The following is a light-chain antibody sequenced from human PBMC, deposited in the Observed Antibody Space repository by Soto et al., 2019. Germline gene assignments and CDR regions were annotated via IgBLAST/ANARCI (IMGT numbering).Light chain of an antibody. CDR2: EVS. CDR3: SLFTSSSSLL. CDR1: SSDFGGYNY. Sequence: QSALTQPASVSGSPGQSITISCTGTSSDFGGYNYVSWYQQHPGKVPKLIIYEVSNRPSGVSNRFSGSKSGNTASLTISGLQAEDEADYYCSLFTSSSSLLFGGGTKLTVL. J-gene: IGLJ2*01. V-gene: IGLV2-14*01.